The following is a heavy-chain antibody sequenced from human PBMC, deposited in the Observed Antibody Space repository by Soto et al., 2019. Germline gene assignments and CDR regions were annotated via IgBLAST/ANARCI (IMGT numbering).Heavy chain of an antibody. J-gene: IGHJ5*02. CDR3: ARELQYSSSSSKFDP. D-gene: IGHD6-6*01. V-gene: IGHV6-1*01. CDR2: TYYRSKWYN. CDR1: GDSVTSNSAA. Sequence: PSQTLSLTCAISGDSVTSNSAAWNWIRQSPSRGLEWLGRTYYRSKWYNDYAVSVKSRITINPDTSKNQFSLQLNSVTPEDTAVYYCARELQYSSSSSKFDPWGQGALVTVSS.